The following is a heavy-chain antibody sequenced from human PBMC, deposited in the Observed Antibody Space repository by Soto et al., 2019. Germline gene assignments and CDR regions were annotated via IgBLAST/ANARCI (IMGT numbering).Heavy chain of an antibody. D-gene: IGHD4-17*01. J-gene: IGHJ4*02. CDR1: GFTFSSYG. CDR2: ISYHVSNK. CDR3: AKSYGGNSHFDY. Sequence: QVQLVESGGGVVQPGRSLRLSCAASGFTFSSYGMHWVRQAPGKGMEWVAVISYHVSNKYYADSVKGRFTISRDNSKNTLYLPMNSLRAEDTAVYYCAKSYGGNSHFDYWGQGTLVTVSS. V-gene: IGHV3-30*18.